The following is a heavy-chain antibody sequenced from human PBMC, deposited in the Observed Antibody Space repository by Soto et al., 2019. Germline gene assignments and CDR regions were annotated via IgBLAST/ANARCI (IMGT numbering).Heavy chain of an antibody. Sequence: SETLSLTCAVYGGSFSGYYWSWIRQPPGKGLEWIGEINHIGSTNYNPSLKSRVTISVDTSKNQFSLKLSSVTAADTAVYYCARVRPYIQAPFDYWGQGTLVTVSS. V-gene: IGHV4-34*01. CDR1: GGSFSGYY. CDR3: ARVRPYIQAPFDY. CDR2: INHIGST. D-gene: IGHD2-21*01. J-gene: IGHJ4*02.